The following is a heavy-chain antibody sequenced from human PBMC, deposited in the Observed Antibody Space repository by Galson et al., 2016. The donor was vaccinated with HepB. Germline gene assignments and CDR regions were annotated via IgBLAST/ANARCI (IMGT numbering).Heavy chain of an antibody. Sequence: SVKVSCKASGDTFGNNAISWVRQAPGQGLEWMGAIIPLFGTTNYAQRFQDRVTITADESTTTAYMELSSLRSEDTAVYYCARLRGVSYYDSTAHYFLDDYWGQGTLVTVSS. D-gene: IGHD3-22*01. CDR3: ARLRGVSYYDSTAHYFLDDY. V-gene: IGHV1-69*13. J-gene: IGHJ4*02. CDR1: GDTFGNNA. CDR2: IIPLFGTT.